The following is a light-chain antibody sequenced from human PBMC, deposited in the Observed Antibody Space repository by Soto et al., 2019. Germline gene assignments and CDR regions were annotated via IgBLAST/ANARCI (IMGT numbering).Light chain of an antibody. CDR3: QHYNSYSEA. CDR2: KAS. CDR1: HTISSW. V-gene: IGKV1-5*03. J-gene: IGKJ1*01. Sequence: DIQMTQSPSTLSGSVGDRVTITFRAIHTISSWLACYQQKPGKAPKLLIYKASTLKSGVPSRFSGSGSGTEFTLTISSLQPDDFAPYYCQHYNSYSEAFGQGTRWIS.